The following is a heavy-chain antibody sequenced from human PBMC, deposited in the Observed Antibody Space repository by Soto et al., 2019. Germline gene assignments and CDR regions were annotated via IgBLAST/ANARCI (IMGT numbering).Heavy chain of an antibody. CDR2: IYYSGST. CDR3: ARDGSDSSGPNGAFDI. V-gene: IGHV4-31*03. J-gene: IGHJ3*02. D-gene: IGHD3-22*01. Sequence: SETLSLTCTVSGGSISSGGYYWSWIRQHPGKGLEWIGYIYYSGSTYYNPSLKSRVTISVDTSKNQFSLKLSSVTAADTAVYYCARDGSDSSGPNGAFDIWGQGTMVTVSS. CDR1: GGSISSGGYY.